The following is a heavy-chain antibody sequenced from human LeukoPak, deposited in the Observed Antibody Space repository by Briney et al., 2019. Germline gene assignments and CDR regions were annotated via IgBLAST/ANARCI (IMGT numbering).Heavy chain of an antibody. J-gene: IGHJ4*01. CDR3: AKDYRSGWFLNN. CDR1: GFTFSSYA. Sequence: GGSLRLSCAASGFTFSSYAMSWVRQPPGKALEWGSDITDNSYYTYYAPSVKSRLTISKDNSKNTLYLQMNRLRAADPVFYYCAKDYRSGWFLNNSGPGTPVTVSP. V-gene: IGHV3-23*01. CDR2: ITDNSYYT. D-gene: IGHD6-19*01.